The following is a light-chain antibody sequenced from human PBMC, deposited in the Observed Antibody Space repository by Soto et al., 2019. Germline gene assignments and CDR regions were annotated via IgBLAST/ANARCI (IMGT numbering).Light chain of an antibody. CDR2: GAF. CDR1: QSVRSDY. CDR3: QKYDRSPLT. J-gene: IGKJ4*01. Sequence: ILLTQPPGTLSLAAEQRAIPSCRTTQSVRSDYLAWYEQRPGQAPRLLIFGAFSAATGIPDRFCGRGFGTYFTLTICRLEPEDFAVYYCQKYDRSPLTFGGGTKVDIK. V-gene: IGKV3-20*01.